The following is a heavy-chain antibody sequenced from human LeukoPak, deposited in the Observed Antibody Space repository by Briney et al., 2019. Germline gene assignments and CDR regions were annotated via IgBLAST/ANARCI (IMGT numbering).Heavy chain of an antibody. D-gene: IGHD6-19*01. CDR3: ARAPAGTLLYYYYYMDV. CDR1: GGSFSGYY. V-gene: IGHV4-34*01. Sequence: SETLSLTCAVYGGSFSGYYWSCIRHTPGKGQEWIGEINHSGSTNYNPYLKSRVTISVDTSKNQFSLKLSSVTAADTAVYYCARAPAGTLLYYYYYMDVWGKGTTVTVSS. CDR2: INHSGST. J-gene: IGHJ6*03.